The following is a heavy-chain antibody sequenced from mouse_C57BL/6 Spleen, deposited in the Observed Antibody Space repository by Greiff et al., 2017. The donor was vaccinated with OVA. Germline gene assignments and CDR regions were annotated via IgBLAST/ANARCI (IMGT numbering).Heavy chain of an antibody. CDR3: ARGRNYSNWYFDV. CDR2: IDPSDSET. D-gene: IGHD2-5*01. Sequence: VQLQPPWAELVRPGSSVKLSCKASGYTFTSYWMHWVKQRPIQGLEWIGNIDPSDSETHYNQKFKDKATLTVDKSSSTAYMQLSSLTSEDSAVYYCARGRNYSNWYFDVWGTGTTVTVSS. CDR1: GYTFTSYW. J-gene: IGHJ1*03. V-gene: IGHV1-52*01.